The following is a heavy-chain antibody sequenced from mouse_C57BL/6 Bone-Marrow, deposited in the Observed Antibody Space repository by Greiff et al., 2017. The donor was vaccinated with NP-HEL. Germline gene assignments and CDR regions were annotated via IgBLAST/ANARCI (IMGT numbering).Heavy chain of an antibody. D-gene: IGHD1-1*01. V-gene: IGHV1-69*01. J-gene: IGHJ3*01. CDR1: GYTFTSYW. Sequence: VQLQQPGAELVMPGASVKLSCKASGYTFTSYWMPWVKQRPGQGLEWIGEIDPSDSSSNYNQQFKGKSTLSVYKSSSTGYMQISRLTSEDSAVYYCAREGDYYGSKDYWGQGTLVTVSA. CDR2: IDPSDSSS. CDR3: AREGDYYGSKDY.